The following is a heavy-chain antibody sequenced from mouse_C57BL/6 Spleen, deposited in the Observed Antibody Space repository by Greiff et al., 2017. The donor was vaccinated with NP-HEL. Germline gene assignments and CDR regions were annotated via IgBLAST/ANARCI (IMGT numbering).Heavy chain of an antibody. CDR2: IYPGSGST. D-gene: IGHD1-1*01. V-gene: IGHV1-55*01. CDR3: ARSMATVVATRYFDV. Sequence: QVQLKQPGAELVKPGASVKMSCKASGYTFTSYWITWVKQRPGQGLEWIGDIYPGSGSTNYNEKFKSKATLTVDTSSSTAYMQLSSLTSEDSAVYYCARSMATVVATRYFDVWGTGTTVTVSS. CDR1: GYTFTSYW. J-gene: IGHJ1*03.